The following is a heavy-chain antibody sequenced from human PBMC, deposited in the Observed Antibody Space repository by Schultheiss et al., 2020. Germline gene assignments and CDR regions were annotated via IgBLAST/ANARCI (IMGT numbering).Heavy chain of an antibody. J-gene: IGHJ4*02. V-gene: IGHV1-2*02. CDR1: GYTFTGYY. D-gene: IGHD3-10*01. CDR3: ARARGLAGYYFDY. Sequence: ASVKVSCKASGYTFTGYYMHWVRQAPGQGLEWMGWINPNSGGTNYAQKFQGRVTMTRDTSISTAYMELSSLRAEDMAVYYCARARGLAGYYFDYWGQGTLVTVSS. CDR2: INPNSGGT.